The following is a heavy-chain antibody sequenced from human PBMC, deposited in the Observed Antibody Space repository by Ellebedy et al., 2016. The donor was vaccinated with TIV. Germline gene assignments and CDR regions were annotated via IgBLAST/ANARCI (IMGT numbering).Heavy chain of an antibody. Sequence: GESLKISXAASGFTFSSYSMNWVRQAPGKGLEWVSYISSSSSTIYYADSVKGRFTISRDNSKNTLYLQMNSLRAEDTAVYYCAKGYYDFWSGPRGPSTVLFDYWGQGTLVTVSS. V-gene: IGHV3-48*01. CDR3: AKGYYDFWSGPRGPSTVLFDY. J-gene: IGHJ4*02. D-gene: IGHD3-3*01. CDR1: GFTFSSYS. CDR2: ISSSSSTI.